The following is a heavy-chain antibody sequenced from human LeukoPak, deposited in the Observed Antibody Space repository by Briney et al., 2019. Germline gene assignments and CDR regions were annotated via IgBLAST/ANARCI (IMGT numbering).Heavy chain of an antibody. CDR2: ISAYNGNT. Sequence: ASVKVSCKASGYTFTSHDINWVRQATGQGLEWMGWISAYNGNTNYAQKLQGRVTMTTDTSTSTAYMELRSLRSDDTAVYYCARDLWPRVIGQNYDILTGYNNWFDPWGQGTLVTVSS. V-gene: IGHV1-18*01. J-gene: IGHJ5*02. D-gene: IGHD3-9*01. CDR1: GYTFTSHD. CDR3: ARDLWPRVIGQNYDILTGYNNWFDP.